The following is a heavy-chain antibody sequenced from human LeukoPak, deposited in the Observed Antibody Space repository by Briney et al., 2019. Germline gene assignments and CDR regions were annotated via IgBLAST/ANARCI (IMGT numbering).Heavy chain of an antibody. CDR2: ISYDGSNK. D-gene: IGHD5-24*01. V-gene: IGHV3-30*04. Sequence: GGSLRLSCAASGFTFSSYAMHWVRQAPGKGLEWVAVISYDGSNKYYADSVKGRFTISRDNSKNTLYLQMNSLRAEDTAVYYCARDSGDGYKLALNAFDIWGQGTMVTVSS. CDR3: ARDSGDGYKLALNAFDI. J-gene: IGHJ3*02. CDR1: GFTFSSYA.